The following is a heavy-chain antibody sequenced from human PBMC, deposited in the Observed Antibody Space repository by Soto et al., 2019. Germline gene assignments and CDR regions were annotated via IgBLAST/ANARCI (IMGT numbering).Heavy chain of an antibody. D-gene: IGHD1-1*01. Sequence: KTSETLSLTCTVSGASISSSSYLWGWIRQPPGKGLERIGSIYYSGSTYYNPSLNSRATISLDTSKNQFSLKLSSVTAADTAVYYCARHGGPSRTGTGFGYWGQGTQVTVSS. CDR2: IYYSGST. CDR1: GASISSSSYL. J-gene: IGHJ4*02. CDR3: ARHGGPSRTGTGFGY. V-gene: IGHV4-39*01.